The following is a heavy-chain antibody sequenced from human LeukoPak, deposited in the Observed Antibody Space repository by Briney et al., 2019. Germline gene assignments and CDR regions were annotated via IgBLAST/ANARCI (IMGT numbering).Heavy chain of an antibody. CDR2: IYSGGST. D-gene: IGHD5-18*01. CDR1: GFTVSSSF. V-gene: IGHV3-66*01. CDR3: AREGPDSRYFDL. J-gene: IGHJ2*01. Sequence: GGSLRLSCAASGFTVSSSFMSWVRQAPGKGLEWVSVIYSGGSTYYADSVKGRFTISRDNVRNSLFLQMNSLRAEDTAVYYCAREGPDSRYFDLWGRGTLVTVSS.